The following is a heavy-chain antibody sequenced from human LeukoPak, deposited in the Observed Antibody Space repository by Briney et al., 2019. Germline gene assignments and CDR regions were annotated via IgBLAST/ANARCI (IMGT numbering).Heavy chain of an antibody. D-gene: IGHD4-17*01. CDR3: AKTDYGDRGVDY. J-gene: IGHJ4*02. CDR2: ISYDGSNK. V-gene: IGHV3-30*18. Sequence: PGGSLRLSCAASGFTFSTYAMHWVRQAPGKGLEWLAVISYDGSNKYYPDSVKGRFTISRDNSKNTLFLQMNSLRTDDTAVYYCAKTDYGDRGVDYWGQGTLVTVSS. CDR1: GFTFSTYA.